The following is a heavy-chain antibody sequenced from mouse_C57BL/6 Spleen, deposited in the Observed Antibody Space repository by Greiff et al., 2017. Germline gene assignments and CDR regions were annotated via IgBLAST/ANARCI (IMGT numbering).Heavy chain of an antibody. CDR3: AGGNYDVFAY. CDR2: INPSTGGT. Sequence: VQLQQSGPELVKPGASVKISCKASGYSFTGYYMNWVKQSPEKSLEWIGEINPSTGGTTYNQKFKAKATLTVDKSSSTAYMQLKGLTSEDSAVYYCAGGNYDVFAYWGQGTLVTVSA. J-gene: IGHJ3*01. D-gene: IGHD2-4*01. V-gene: IGHV1-42*01. CDR1: GYSFTGYY.